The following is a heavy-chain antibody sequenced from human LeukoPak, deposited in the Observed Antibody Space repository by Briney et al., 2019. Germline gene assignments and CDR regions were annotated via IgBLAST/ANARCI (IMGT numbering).Heavy chain of an antibody. CDR1: GGSFSDYS. CDR3: ASGPVDYYTLGSFLK. CDR2: ITHSGST. D-gene: IGHD3-3*01. V-gene: IGHV4-34*01. Sequence: PSETLSLTCAVYGGSFSDYSWTWIRQPPGKGLEWIGGITHSGSTNYNPSLKSRVTISVDTSKNQFSLKVNSVTAADTAIYYCASGPVDYYTLGSFLKWGQGTMVTVSS. J-gene: IGHJ3*01.